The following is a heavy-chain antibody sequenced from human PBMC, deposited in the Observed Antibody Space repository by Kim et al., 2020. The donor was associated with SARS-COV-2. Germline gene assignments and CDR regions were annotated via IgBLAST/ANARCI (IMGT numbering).Heavy chain of an antibody. V-gene: IGHV5-51*01. Sequence: SDTRYSPSFQGQVTISADKSISTAYLQWSSLKASDTAMYYCARQGTIGEYWGQGTLVTVSS. D-gene: IGHD3-10*01. CDR3: ARQGTIGEY. CDR2: SDT. J-gene: IGHJ4*02.